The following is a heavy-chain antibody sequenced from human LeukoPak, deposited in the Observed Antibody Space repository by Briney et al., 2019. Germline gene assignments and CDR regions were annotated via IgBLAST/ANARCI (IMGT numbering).Heavy chain of an antibody. V-gene: IGHV3-15*01. J-gene: IGHJ4*02. CDR1: GFIFSSYA. CDR3: TTGVGYDFWSGTNF. Sequence: PGGSLRLSCSASGFIFSSYAMHWVRQAPGKGLEWVGRIKSKTDGGTTDYAAPVKGRFTISRDDSKNTLYLQMNSLKTEDTAVYYCTTGVGYDFWSGTNFWGQGTLVTVSS. D-gene: IGHD3-3*01. CDR2: IKSKTDGGTT.